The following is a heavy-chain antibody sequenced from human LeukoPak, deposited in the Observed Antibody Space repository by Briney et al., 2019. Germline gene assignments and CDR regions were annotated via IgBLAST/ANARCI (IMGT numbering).Heavy chain of an antibody. D-gene: IGHD1-7*01. CDR1: GGSISSGDYY. Sequence: SETLSLTCTVSGGSISSGDYYWSWIRQPPGKGLEWIGYIYYSGSTYCNPSLKSRVTISVDTSKNQFSLKLSSVTAADTAVYYCASRNITGTTSGFDYRGQGTLVTVSS. CDR3: ASRNITGTTSGFDY. CDR2: IYYSGST. V-gene: IGHV4-30-4*01. J-gene: IGHJ4*02.